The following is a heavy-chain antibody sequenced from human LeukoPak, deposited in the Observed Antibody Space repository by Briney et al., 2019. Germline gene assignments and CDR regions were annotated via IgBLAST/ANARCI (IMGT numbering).Heavy chain of an antibody. CDR3: AKVGSGWYGVDY. CDR2: ILSGGAT. V-gene: IGHV3-66*02. CDR1: DFSVNTNY. D-gene: IGHD6-19*01. J-gene: IGHJ4*02. Sequence: GGSLRLSCAASDFSVNTNYMNWVRQAPGKGLEWVSVILSGGATYYADSVKGRFTISRDNSKNTLYLQMNSLRVEDTAVYYCAKVGSGWYGVDYWGQGTLVTVSS.